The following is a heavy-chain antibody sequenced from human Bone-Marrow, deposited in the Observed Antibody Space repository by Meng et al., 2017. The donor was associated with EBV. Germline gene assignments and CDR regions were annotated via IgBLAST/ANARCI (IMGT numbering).Heavy chain of an antibody. CDR3: AREVHYYDSSGPLDY. CDR2: TYYRSKWYN. V-gene: IGHV6-1*01. J-gene: IGHJ4*02. CDR1: GDSVSSNSAA. Sequence: QLQLHQSGPGLVKPSPTLSRTCAISGDSVSSNSAAWNWIRQSPSRGLEWLGRTYYRSKWYNDYAVSVKSRITINPDTSKNQFSLQLNSVTPEDTAVYYCAREVHYYDSSGPLDYWGQGTLVTVSS. D-gene: IGHD3-22*01.